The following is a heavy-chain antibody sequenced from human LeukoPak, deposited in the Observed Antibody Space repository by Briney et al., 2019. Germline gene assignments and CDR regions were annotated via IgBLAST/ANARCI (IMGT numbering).Heavy chain of an antibody. Sequence: KPSETLSLTCAVSGDSISSSNWRSWVRQPPGKGLEWIGEIYHSGSTNYNPSLKSRVTISVDKSKNQFSLKLSSVTAADTAVYYCARKLRTGWYFDLWGRGTLVTVSS. V-gene: IGHV4-4*02. CDR1: GDSISSSNW. CDR2: IYHSGST. CDR3: ARKLRTGWYFDL. J-gene: IGHJ2*01. D-gene: IGHD3/OR15-3a*01.